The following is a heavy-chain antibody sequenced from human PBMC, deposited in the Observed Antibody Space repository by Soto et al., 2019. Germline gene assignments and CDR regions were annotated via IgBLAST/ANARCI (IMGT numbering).Heavy chain of an antibody. CDR3: AGDYYDFWSGYFDY. V-gene: IGHV3-23*01. Sequence: EVQLLESGGGLVQPGGSLRLSCTGSGFTFGSYAMNWVRLAPGRGLEWVSMISGAGGRTHYADSVKGRFTVSRDNSKSTMYLQMNSLRPEDTAVYYCAGDYYDFWSGYFDYWGQGTLVTVSS. CDR2: ISGAGGRT. CDR1: GFTFGSYA. D-gene: IGHD3-3*01. J-gene: IGHJ4*02.